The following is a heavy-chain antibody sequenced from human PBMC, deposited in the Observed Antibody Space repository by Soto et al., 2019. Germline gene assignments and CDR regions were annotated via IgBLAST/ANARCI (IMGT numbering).Heavy chain of an antibody. J-gene: IGHJ4*02. CDR3: AKVYYDSSGYHLSLDY. V-gene: IGHV3-30*18. CDR1: GFTFSSYG. D-gene: IGHD3-22*01. Sequence: GGSLRLSCAASGFTFSSYGMHWVRQAPGKGLEWVAVISYDGSNKYYADSVKDQFTISRDNSKNTLYLQMISLRSEDTAVYYCAKVYYDSSGYHLSLDYWGQGT. CDR2: ISYDGSNK.